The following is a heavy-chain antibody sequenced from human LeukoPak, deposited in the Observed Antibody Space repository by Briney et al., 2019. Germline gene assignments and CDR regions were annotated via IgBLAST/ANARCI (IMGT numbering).Heavy chain of an antibody. Sequence: SETLSLTCTVSGGSISSYYWSWIRQPPGKGLEWIGYIYYSGSTNYNPSLKSRVTISVDTSKNQFSLKLSSVTAADTAVYYCARDLLGYCSSTSCSTNWFDPWGQGTLVTVSS. CDR1: GGSISSYY. CDR3: ARDLLGYCSSTSCSTNWFDP. J-gene: IGHJ5*02. D-gene: IGHD2-2*01. V-gene: IGHV4-59*01. CDR2: IYYSGST.